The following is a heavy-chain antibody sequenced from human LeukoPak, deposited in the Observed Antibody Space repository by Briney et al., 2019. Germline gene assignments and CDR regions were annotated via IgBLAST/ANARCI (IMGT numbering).Heavy chain of an antibody. V-gene: IGHV3-9*01. Sequence: GGSLRLSCAASGFTFSSYAMHWVRQAPGKGLEWVSGISWNSGSIGYADSVKGRFTISRDNAKNSLYLQMNSLRAEDTAVYYCARAGTSSWFPPGWFDPWGQGTLVTVSS. CDR3: ARAGTSSWFPPGWFDP. J-gene: IGHJ5*02. CDR2: ISWNSGSI. CDR1: GFTFSSYA. D-gene: IGHD6-13*01.